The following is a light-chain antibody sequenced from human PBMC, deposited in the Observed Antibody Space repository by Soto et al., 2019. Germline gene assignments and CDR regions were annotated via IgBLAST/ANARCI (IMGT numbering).Light chain of an antibody. CDR3: QQYHNWPPIT. Sequence: EIVMTPSPATLSVCPVEIVTLSVMASQSVSGNLAWYQQRPGQAPTLLIYGASTRATGVPARFSGFGSGTQFTLTISSLQSEDFAVYYCQQYHNWPPITCGQGKQREIK. J-gene: IGKJ5*01. CDR1: QSVSGN. CDR2: GAS. V-gene: IGKV3-15*01.